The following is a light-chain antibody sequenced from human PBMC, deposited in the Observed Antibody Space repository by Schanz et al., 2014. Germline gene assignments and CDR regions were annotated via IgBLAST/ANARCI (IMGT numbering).Light chain of an antibody. CDR3: QQYEDLPRT. CDR1: QDISNY. V-gene: IGKV1-33*01. J-gene: IGKJ2*01. CDR2: DAS. Sequence: DIQMTQSPSSLSASVGDRVTMVCQASQDISNYLNWFQQKPGKAPKLLIYDASDLETGVPSRFSGGGSGTHFTFTISSLQPEDIATYYCQQYEDLPRTFGQGTKLEI.